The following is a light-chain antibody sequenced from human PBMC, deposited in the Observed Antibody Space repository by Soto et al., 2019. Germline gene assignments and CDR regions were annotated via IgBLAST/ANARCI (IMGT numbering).Light chain of an antibody. Sequence: IGLTQAPGSLSLYPGERATLSCRVSQSVGSSYLAWYQQKPGQAPRLLIYGASSRATGIPDRFSGSGSGTDFTLTISRLEPEDFAVYYCQQYGSSLWTFGQGTKVDIK. CDR3: QQYGSSLWT. CDR1: QSVGSSY. V-gene: IGKV3-20*01. CDR2: GAS. J-gene: IGKJ1*01.